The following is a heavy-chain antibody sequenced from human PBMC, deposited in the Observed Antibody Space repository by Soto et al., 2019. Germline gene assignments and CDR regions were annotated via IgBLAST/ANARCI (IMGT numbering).Heavy chain of an antibody. CDR2: IIPIFGTA. CDR3: ARGEVYSYSFPEYYFDY. V-gene: IGHV1-69*01. J-gene: IGHJ4*02. CDR1: GGTFSSYA. D-gene: IGHD5-18*01. Sequence: QVQLVQSGAEVKKPGSSVKVSCNASGGTFSSYAISWVRQAPGQGLEWMGGIIPIFGTANYAQKFQGRVTITADESTSTAYMELSSLRSEDTAVYYCARGEVYSYSFPEYYFDYWGQGTLVTVSS.